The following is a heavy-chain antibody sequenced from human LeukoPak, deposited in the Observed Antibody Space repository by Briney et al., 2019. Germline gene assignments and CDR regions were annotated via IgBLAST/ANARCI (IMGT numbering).Heavy chain of an antibody. Sequence: GSLRLSCAASGFTFSSYGMSWVRQAPGKGLEWVSAISGSGGSTYYADSVKGRFTISRDNSKNTLYLQMNSLRAEDTAVYYCAKDRLRDNWFDPWGQGTLVTVSS. D-gene: IGHD5/OR15-5a*01. CDR2: ISGSGGST. CDR1: GFTFSSYG. V-gene: IGHV3-23*01. CDR3: AKDRLRDNWFDP. J-gene: IGHJ5*02.